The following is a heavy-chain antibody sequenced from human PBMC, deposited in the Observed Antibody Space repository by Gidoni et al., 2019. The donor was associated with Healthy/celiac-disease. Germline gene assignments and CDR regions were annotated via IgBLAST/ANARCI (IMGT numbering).Heavy chain of an antibody. Sequence: QVQLQQWGAGLLKPSEPLSLTCAVYGGSFSGYYWSWIRQPPGKGLEWIGEINHSGSTNYNPSLKSRVTISVDTSKNQFSLKLSSVTAADTAVYYCARGPSLYCSSTSCYASPLYYYYYGMDVWGQGTTVTVSS. CDR1: GGSFSGYY. J-gene: IGHJ6*02. CDR2: INHSGST. CDR3: ARGPSLYCSSTSCYASPLYYYYYGMDV. D-gene: IGHD2-2*01. V-gene: IGHV4-34*01.